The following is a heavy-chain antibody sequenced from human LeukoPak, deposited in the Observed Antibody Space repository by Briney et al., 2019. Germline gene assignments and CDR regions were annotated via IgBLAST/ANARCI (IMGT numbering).Heavy chain of an antibody. CDR1: GFTFSSYD. CDR2: IGSAGDP. J-gene: IGHJ6*02. CDR3: ARDSLSYGMDV. V-gene: IGHV3-13*05. Sequence: GGSLRLSCAASGFTFSSYDMHWVRQATGKGLGWVSAIGSAGDPYYPGSVKGRFTISRENAKNSLYLQMNSLRAGDTAVYYCARDSLSYGMDVWGQGTTVTASS.